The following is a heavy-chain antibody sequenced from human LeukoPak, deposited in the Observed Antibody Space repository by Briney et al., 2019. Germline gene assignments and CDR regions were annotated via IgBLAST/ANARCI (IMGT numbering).Heavy chain of an antibody. CDR2: ISYDGSNK. D-gene: IGHD6-19*01. CDR1: GFTFSSYA. Sequence: PGGSLRLSCAASGFTFSSYAMHWVRQAPGKGLEWVAIISYDGSNKFYADSVKGRFTISRDNSKNTLYLQMNSLRTEDTAVYYCARDFPSSGWRVPSPRGMDYWGQGTLVTVSS. V-gene: IGHV3-30*04. J-gene: IGHJ4*02. CDR3: ARDFPSSGWRVPSPRGMDY.